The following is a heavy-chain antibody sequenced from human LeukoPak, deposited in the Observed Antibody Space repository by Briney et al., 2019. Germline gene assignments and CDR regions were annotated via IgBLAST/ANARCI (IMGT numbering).Heavy chain of an antibody. Sequence: HTGRSLRLSCAASGFTFDDYAMHWVRQAPGKGLEWVSGISWNSGSIGYADSVKGRFTTSRDNAKNSLYLQMNSLRAEDTALYYCAKGAAAAASLFDYWGQGTLVTVSS. D-gene: IGHD6-13*01. V-gene: IGHV3-9*01. J-gene: IGHJ4*02. CDR2: ISWNSGSI. CDR1: GFTFDDYA. CDR3: AKGAAAAASLFDY.